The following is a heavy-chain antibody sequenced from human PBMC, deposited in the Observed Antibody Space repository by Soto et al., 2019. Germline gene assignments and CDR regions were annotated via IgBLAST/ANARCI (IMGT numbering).Heavy chain of an antibody. CDR2: ISWYSGSI. CDR3: AKEIHGNYAFDN. V-gene: IGHV3-9*01. D-gene: IGHD4-4*01. Sequence: GGSLRLSCAASGFTFDDYAMHWVRKAPGKGLEWVSGISWYSGSIGYADSVKGRFTISRDNANNSLYLQMNSLRVEDTALYYCAKEIHGNYAFDNWGQGTMVTVS. CDR1: GFTFDDYA. J-gene: IGHJ3*02.